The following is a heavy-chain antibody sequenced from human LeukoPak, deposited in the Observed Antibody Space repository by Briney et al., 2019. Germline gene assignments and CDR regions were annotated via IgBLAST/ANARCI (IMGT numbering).Heavy chain of an antibody. CDR1: GFTFSNYG. CDR2: ISGSGADT. D-gene: IGHD4-17*01. V-gene: IGHV3-23*01. J-gene: IGHJ4*02. Sequence: GGSLRLSCAASGFTFSNYGMHWVRQAPGKGLEWVSVISGSGADTYYADSVKGRFTISRDNSKNTLYLQMNSLRADDTAVYYCAKVSRNDYGDYEAPYFFDYWGQGTLVTVSS. CDR3: AKVSRNDYGDYEAPYFFDY.